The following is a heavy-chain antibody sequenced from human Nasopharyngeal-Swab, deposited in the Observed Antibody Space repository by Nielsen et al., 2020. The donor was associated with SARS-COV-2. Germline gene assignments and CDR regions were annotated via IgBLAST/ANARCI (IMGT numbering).Heavy chain of an antibody. CDR1: GFTFDDYA. CDR2: ISWNSGSI. Sequence: GGSLRLSCAASGFTFDDYAMHWVRQAPGKGLEWVSGISWNSGSIGYADSVKGRFTISRDNAKNSLYLQMNSLRAEDTALYYCAKDMAPCSDYSSGCAWYYYGMDVWGQGTTVTVSS. J-gene: IGHJ6*02. V-gene: IGHV3-9*01. D-gene: IGHD6-19*01. CDR3: AKDMAPCSDYSSGCAWYYYGMDV.